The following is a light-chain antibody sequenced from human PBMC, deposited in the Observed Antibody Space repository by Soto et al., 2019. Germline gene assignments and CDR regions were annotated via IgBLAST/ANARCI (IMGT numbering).Light chain of an antibody. V-gene: IGKV1-39*01. Sequence: DIQMTQSPSTLSASVGDRVTITCPASQSISTYLNWYQQKPGKAPKLLIYATSSLQRGVPSRFSGSGSGTDFTLTINSLQPEDFATYYCQQSYSTHQVTFGGGTK. J-gene: IGKJ4*01. CDR3: QQSYSTHQVT. CDR2: ATS. CDR1: QSISTY.